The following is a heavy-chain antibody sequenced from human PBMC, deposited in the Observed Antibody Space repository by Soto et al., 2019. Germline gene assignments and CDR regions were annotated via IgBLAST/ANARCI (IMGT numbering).Heavy chain of an antibody. CDR1: GLTFSRHW. V-gene: IGHV3-7*03. CDR3: ASRPSGDRYYAVFDY. J-gene: IGHJ4*02. Sequence: GSLRLSCAASGLTFSRHWMTWVRQAPGKGPEWVANIKEDGTEKDYVDSVKGRSTISRDNAKDSLFLQMNSLRAEDTAIYYCASRPSGDRYYAVFDYWGQGALVTVSS. D-gene: IGHD3-3*01. CDR2: IKEDGTEK.